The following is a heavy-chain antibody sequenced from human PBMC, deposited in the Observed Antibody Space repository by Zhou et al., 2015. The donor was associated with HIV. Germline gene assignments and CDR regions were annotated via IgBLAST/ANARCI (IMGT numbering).Heavy chain of an antibody. V-gene: IGHV3-30-3*01. D-gene: IGHD7-27*01. CDR1: GFTFSTYR. Sequence: QVQLVESGGAVVQPGRSLRLSCEVSGFTFSTYRFHWIRQAPGKGLQWLADISYDFTPDYADSVKGRFTISRDNAKSTLYLQMNSLRGEDTAIYYCARGLIGASVGHDYWGQGTLVTVSS. CDR2: ISYDFTP. CDR3: ARGLIGASVGHDY. J-gene: IGHJ4*02.